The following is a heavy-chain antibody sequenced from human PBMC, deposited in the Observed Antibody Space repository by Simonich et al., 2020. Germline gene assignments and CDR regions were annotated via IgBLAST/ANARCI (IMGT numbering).Heavy chain of an antibody. V-gene: IGHV1-69*10. J-gene: IGHJ4*02. Sequence: QVQLVQSGADVKKPGSSVKVSCKASGGTFSNYAISWVRQAPGQGLEWMGGIIPILGIANYSQKFQGRVTITADKSTSTAYMELSSLRSEDTAVYYCARGEAAAGMGFDYWGQGTLVTVSS. CDR1: GGTFSNYA. D-gene: IGHD6-13*01. CDR3: ARGEAAAGMGFDY. CDR2: IIPILGIA.